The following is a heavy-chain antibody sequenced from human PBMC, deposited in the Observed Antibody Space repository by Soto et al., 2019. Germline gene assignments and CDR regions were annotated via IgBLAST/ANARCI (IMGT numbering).Heavy chain of an antibody. CDR3: ARASVDTAMVTESEPYYFDY. Sequence: TSETLSLTCTVSGGSISSGGYYWSWIRQHPGKGLEWIGYIYYSGSTYYNPSLKSRVTISVDTSKNQFSLKLSSVTAADTAVYYCARASVDTAMVTESEPYYFDYWGQGTLVTVSS. V-gene: IGHV4-31*03. CDR2: IYYSGST. D-gene: IGHD5-18*01. CDR1: GGSISSGGYY. J-gene: IGHJ4*02.